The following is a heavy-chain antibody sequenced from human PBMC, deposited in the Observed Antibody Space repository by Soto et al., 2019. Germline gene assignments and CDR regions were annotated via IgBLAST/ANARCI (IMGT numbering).Heavy chain of an antibody. CDR1: GGSISSYY. Sequence: SETLSLTCTVSGGSISSYYWSWIRQPPGKGLEWIGYIYYSGSTNYNPSLKSRVTISVYTSKNQFSLKLSSVTAADTAVYYCAQALDYGDYLDAFDIWGQGTMVTVSS. J-gene: IGHJ3*02. CDR3: AQALDYGDYLDAFDI. CDR2: IYYSGST. D-gene: IGHD4-17*01. V-gene: IGHV4-59*01.